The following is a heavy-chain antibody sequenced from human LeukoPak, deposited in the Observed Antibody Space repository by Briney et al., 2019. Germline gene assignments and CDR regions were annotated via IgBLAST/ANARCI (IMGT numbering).Heavy chain of an antibody. J-gene: IGHJ4*02. CDR3: ARDLRGLLLWFGELSGDGGYFDY. CDR1: GGTFSSYA. V-gene: IGHV1-69*04. D-gene: IGHD3-10*01. Sequence: SVKVSCKASGGTFSSYAISWVRQAPGQGLEWMGRIIPILGIANYAQKFQGRVTITADKSTSTAYMELSSLRSEDTAVYYCARDLRGLLLWFGELSGDGGYFDYWGQGTLVTVSS. CDR2: IIPILGIA.